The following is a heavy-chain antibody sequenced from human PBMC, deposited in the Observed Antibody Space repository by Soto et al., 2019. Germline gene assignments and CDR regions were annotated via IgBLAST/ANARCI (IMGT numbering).Heavy chain of an antibody. V-gene: IGHV1-3*04. D-gene: IGHD1-7*01. J-gene: IGHJ4*02. CDR3: ARAELSSYFDY. Sequence: SVKGSCKASGYTFTNYAIYWLRQAPGQRLEWMGWISTGNGDTKYSQKFQDRVTITRDTSATTAYMELSSLRSEDTALYYCARAELSSYFDYWGQGTLVTVSS. CDR1: GYTFTNYA. CDR2: ISTGNGDT.